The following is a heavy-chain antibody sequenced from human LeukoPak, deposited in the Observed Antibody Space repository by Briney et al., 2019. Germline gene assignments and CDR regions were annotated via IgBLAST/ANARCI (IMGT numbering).Heavy chain of an antibody. CDR1: GFTFDDYA. Sequence: GGSLRLSCAASGFTFDDYAMHWVRHAPGKGLGWVSGISWNSGRIGYADYVKGRFTISRDNAKNSLYLQMNSLRAEDMALYYCAKATSSNYYDSSGFFDYWGQGTLVTVSS. CDR2: ISWNSGRI. J-gene: IGHJ4*02. CDR3: AKATSSNYYDSSGFFDY. D-gene: IGHD3-22*01. V-gene: IGHV3-9*03.